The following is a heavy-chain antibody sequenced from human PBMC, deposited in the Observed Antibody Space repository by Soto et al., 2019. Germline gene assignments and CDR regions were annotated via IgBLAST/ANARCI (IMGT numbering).Heavy chain of an antibody. Sequence: EVQLVESGGGLVQPGGSLTVSCAASGFTFNTYWMSWVRQAPGKGLEWVANIKQDGSQKYYVDSVKGRFTIYRDNSKNSLYLQRNCLRAEDTAIYYCARPYCSGGSCYNWFDPWGQGTLVTVSS. J-gene: IGHJ5*02. CDR2: IKQDGSQK. V-gene: IGHV3-7*03. D-gene: IGHD2-15*01. CDR3: ARPYCSGGSCYNWFDP. CDR1: GFTFNTYW.